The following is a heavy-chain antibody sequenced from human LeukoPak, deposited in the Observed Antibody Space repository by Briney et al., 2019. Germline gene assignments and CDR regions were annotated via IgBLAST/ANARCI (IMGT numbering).Heavy chain of an antibody. Sequence: GGSLRLSCAASGFTVSSNYMSWVRQAPGKGLEWVSVIYSGGSTYYADSVKGRFTISRDNSKNTLYLQMNSLRAEDTTVYYCARHFLTKRTSPVAGLDYWGQGTLVTVSS. CDR2: IYSGGST. V-gene: IGHV3-66*04. CDR1: GFTVSSNY. D-gene: IGHD6-19*01. J-gene: IGHJ4*02. CDR3: ARHFLTKRTSPVAGLDY.